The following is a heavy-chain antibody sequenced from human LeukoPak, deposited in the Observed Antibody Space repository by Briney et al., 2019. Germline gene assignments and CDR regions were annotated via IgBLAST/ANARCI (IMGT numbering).Heavy chain of an antibody. V-gene: IGHV1-69*04. Sequence: SSVQVSCKASGGTFSSYAISWVRQAPGQGLEWMGRIIPILGIANYAQKFQGRVTITADKSTSTAYMELSSLRSEDTAVYYCARGFGATDGYNPNWGQGTRDPVSS. D-gene: IGHD5-24*01. CDR1: GGTFSSYA. CDR2: IIPILGIA. CDR3: ARGFGATDGYNPN. J-gene: IGHJ4*02.